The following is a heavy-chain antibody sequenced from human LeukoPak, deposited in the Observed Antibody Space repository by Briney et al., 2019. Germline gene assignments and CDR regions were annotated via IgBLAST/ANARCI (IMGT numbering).Heavy chain of an antibody. CDR1: VGSISSSNW. D-gene: IGHD3-3*01. V-gene: IGHV4-4*02. J-gene: IGHJ3*02. CDR2: IYHSGGT. Sequence: SETLSLTCAVSVGSISSSNWWSWVRQPPGKGLEWIGEIYHSGGTNYNPSLKSRVTISVDKSKNQFSLKLSSVTAADTAVYYCARFGRGDAFDIWGQGTMVTVSS. CDR3: ARFGRGDAFDI.